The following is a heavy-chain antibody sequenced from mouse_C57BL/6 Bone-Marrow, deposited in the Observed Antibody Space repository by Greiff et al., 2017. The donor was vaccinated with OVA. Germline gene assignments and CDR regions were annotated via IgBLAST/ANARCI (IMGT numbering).Heavy chain of an antibody. D-gene: IGHD1-1*01. CDR1: GFNIKDDY. J-gene: IGHJ2*01. Sequence: EVQLQQSGAELVRPGASVKLSCTASGFNIKDDYMHWVKQRPGQGLEWIGAIYPGNSDTSYNQKFKGKAKLTAVTSASTAYMELSSLTNEDSAVYYCTRNYYGSSYGYWGQGTTLTVSS. V-gene: IGHV1-5*01. CDR3: TRNYYGSSYGY. CDR2: IYPGNSDT.